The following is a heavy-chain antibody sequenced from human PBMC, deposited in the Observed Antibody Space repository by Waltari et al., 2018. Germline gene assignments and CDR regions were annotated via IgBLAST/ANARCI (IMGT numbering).Heavy chain of an antibody. CDR1: GFTFRSYS. V-gene: IGHV3-7*01. CDR2: MKQDRTEE. CDR3: ARGRGRQSEYDN. Sequence: VQVVESGGGLVQPGGSLRLSCAASGFTFRSYSRSGVRQAPGKGLEGVANMKQDRTEEYSLNSVKGRFSLSRDSAKNSLFRQMKSLRVEDTAVYYCARGRGRQSEYDNWGQGTLVTVSS. J-gene: IGHJ4*02.